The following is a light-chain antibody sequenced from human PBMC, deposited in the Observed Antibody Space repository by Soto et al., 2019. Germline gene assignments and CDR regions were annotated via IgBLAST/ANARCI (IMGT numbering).Light chain of an antibody. Sequence: FTQSPSTXSVPGKYSATLTCRASQSVSSDLAWYTKKHRKAKXLXXXGASTRDHGIQDRISSTGSGKELTLTIRRGEHEDFEGYYCQQRSHGRQITFGKGTGLEI. CDR3: QQRSHGRQIT. V-gene: IGKV3-11*01. J-gene: IGKJ5*01. CDR2: GAS. CDR1: QSVSSD.